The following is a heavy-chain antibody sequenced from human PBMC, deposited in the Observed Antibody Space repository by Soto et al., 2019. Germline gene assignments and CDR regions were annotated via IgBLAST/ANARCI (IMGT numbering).Heavy chain of an antibody. Sequence: GGSLRLSCSAPGFTFSSYSMNWVRQAPGKGLEWVSYISSSSSTIYYADSVKGRFTISRDNTKNSLYLQMNSLRAEDTAVYYCARKSSGWYDAFDIWGQGTMVTVSS. V-gene: IGHV3-48*01. D-gene: IGHD6-19*01. CDR2: ISSSSSTI. CDR3: ARKSSGWYDAFDI. CDR1: GFTFSSYS. J-gene: IGHJ3*02.